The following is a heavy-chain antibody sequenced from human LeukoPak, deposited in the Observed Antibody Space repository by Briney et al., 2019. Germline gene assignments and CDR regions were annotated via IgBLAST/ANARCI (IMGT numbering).Heavy chain of an antibody. CDR1: GFTFSSYA. D-gene: IGHD6-19*01. Sequence: GGSLRLSCAASGFTFSSYAMSWVCQAPGKGLEWVSAISGSGGSTYYADSVKGRFTISRDNSKNTLYLQMNSLRAEDTAVYYCATSRHSSGQSRGAFDIWGQGTMVTVSS. CDR3: ATSRHSSGQSRGAFDI. CDR2: ISGSGGST. V-gene: IGHV3-23*01. J-gene: IGHJ3*02.